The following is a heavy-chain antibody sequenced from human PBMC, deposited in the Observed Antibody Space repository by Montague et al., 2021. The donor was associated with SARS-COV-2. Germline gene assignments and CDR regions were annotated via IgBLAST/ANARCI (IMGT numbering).Heavy chain of an antibody. D-gene: IGHD3-9*01. CDR3: VRAPDYDILTGDLTEALDF. J-gene: IGHJ4*02. Sequence: SETLSLTCAVSGVSFTGYYWSWIRQPPGKGLEWVGEVIYSKGTNYNPSLKSRVAISVDTSKSQFSLKVSSVTAADTAVYFCVRAPDYDILTGDLTEALDFWGQGTLVTVSS. V-gene: IGHV4-34*12. CDR2: VIYSKGT. CDR1: GVSFTGYY.